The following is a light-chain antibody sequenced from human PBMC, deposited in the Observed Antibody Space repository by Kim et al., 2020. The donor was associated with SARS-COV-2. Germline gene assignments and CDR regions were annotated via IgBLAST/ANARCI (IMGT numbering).Light chain of an antibody. Sequence: TLSASVGDTVTITCRASQSITSGLAWYQQKPGKAPKLLIYLVSNLDSGVPSRFSGSGSGTHFTLTISSLQPDDFATYYCQQHNGFFGGGTKVDIK. CDR2: LVS. J-gene: IGKJ4*01. CDR1: QSITSG. V-gene: IGKV1-5*01. CDR3: QQHNGF.